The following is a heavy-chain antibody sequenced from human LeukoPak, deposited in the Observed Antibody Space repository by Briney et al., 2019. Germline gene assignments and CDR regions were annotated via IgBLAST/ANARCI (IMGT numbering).Heavy chain of an antibody. CDR1: GGSISSSSYY. V-gene: IGHV4-39*01. J-gene: IGHJ4*02. Sequence: SETLSLTCTVSGGSISSSSYYWGWIRQPPGKGLEWIGSIYYSGSTYYNPSLKSRVTISVDTSKNQFSLKLSSVTAADTAVYYCARLEGGIAGGSDYWGQGTLVTVSS. CDR2: IYYSGST. CDR3: ARLEGGIAGGSDY. D-gene: IGHD6-13*01.